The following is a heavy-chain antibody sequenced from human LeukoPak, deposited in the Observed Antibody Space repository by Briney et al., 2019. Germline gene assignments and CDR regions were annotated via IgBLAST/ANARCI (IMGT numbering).Heavy chain of an antibody. CDR1: GFTFDDYG. CDR3: ARQLTVGDSSGYYYEGHTWFDP. V-gene: IGHV3-20*04. D-gene: IGHD3-22*01. CDR2: INWNGGST. Sequence: GGSLRLSCAASGFTFDDYGMSWVRQAPGKGLEWVSGINWNGGSTGYADSVKGRFTISRDNAKNSLYLQMNSLRAEDTALYYCARQLTVGDSSGYYYEGHTWFDPWGQGTLVTVSS. J-gene: IGHJ5*02.